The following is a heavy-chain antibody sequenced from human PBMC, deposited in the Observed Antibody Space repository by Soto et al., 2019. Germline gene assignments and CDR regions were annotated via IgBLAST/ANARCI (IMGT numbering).Heavy chain of an antibody. Sequence: QVPLVQSGAEVKKPGSSVKVSCKASGGTFSSYTISWVRQAPGQGIEWMGRIIPILGIANYAQKFQGRVTITADKSTSTAYMELNSLRSEDTAVYYCASAPHVNYYYYMDVWGKGTTVTVSS. CDR3: ASAPHVNYYYYMDV. J-gene: IGHJ6*03. CDR2: IIPILGIA. V-gene: IGHV1-69*02. CDR1: GGTFSSYT.